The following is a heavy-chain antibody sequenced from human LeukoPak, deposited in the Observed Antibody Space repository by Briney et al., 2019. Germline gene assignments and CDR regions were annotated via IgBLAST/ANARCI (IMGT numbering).Heavy chain of an antibody. Sequence: GASVKVSCKVSGYTFTSYDINWVRRATGQGLEWMGWMNPNSGNTGYAQKFQGRVTMTRNTSISTAYMELSSLRSEDTAVYYCARAGRSYYFDYWGQGTLVTVSS. CDR2: MNPNSGNT. CDR1: GYTFTSYD. CDR3: ARAGRSYYFDY. D-gene: IGHD2-15*01. V-gene: IGHV1-8*01. J-gene: IGHJ4*02.